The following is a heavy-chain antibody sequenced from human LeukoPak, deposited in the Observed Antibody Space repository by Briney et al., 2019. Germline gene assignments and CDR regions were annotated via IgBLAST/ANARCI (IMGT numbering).Heavy chain of an antibody. CDR2: IYYSGST. CDR3: GRHYYHYYYMDV. J-gene: IGHJ6*03. CDR1: GGSISSYY. V-gene: IGHV4-59*08. Sequence: SETLSLTCTVSGGSISSYYWSWIRQPPGKGLEWIGYIYYSGSTNYNPSLKSRVTISVDTSKNQFSLKLSSVTAADTAVYYCGRHYYHYYYMDVWGRGTTVTVSS.